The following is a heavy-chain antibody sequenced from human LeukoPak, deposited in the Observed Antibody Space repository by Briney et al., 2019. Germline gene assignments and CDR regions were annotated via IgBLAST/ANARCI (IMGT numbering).Heavy chain of an antibody. CDR2: IYHRGNT. V-gene: IGHV4-38-2*02. J-gene: IGHJ5*02. Sequence: SETPSLTCSVSGFSIGTGYSWGWIRQPPGKGLEWIGTIYHRGNTYYNPSLMSRVTISLDTSKNQFSLKLSSVTAADTAVYYCAREGAAAARGSFDPWGQGTLVTVSS. D-gene: IGHD6-13*01. CDR3: AREGAAAARGSFDP. CDR1: GFSIGTGYS.